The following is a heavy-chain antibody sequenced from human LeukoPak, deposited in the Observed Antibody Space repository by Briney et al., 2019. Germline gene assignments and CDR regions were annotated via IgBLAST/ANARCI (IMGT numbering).Heavy chain of an antibody. Sequence: GGSLRLSCAASGFNLSINSMNWVRQAPGKGLEWVSYISSTSRTLYHADSVKGRFTISRDNAKNSLYLQMSSLRAEDTAVYYCAFLAGGDWNYFDYWGQGTLVTVSS. CDR2: ISSTSRTL. J-gene: IGHJ4*02. CDR1: GFNLSINS. V-gene: IGHV3-48*01. CDR3: AFLAGGDWNYFDY. D-gene: IGHD2-21*02.